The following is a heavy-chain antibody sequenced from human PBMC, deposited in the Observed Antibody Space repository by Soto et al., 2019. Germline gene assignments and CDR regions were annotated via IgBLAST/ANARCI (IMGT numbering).Heavy chain of an antibody. J-gene: IGHJ4*02. D-gene: IGHD2-21*02. CDR1: GFTFSDYI. Sequence: GGSLRLSCAASGFTFSDYIMNWVRQAPGEGPDWVSYISNSSSTIHYADSVKGRFTISRDNAKNSLYMQMNRLRAEDTAVYNSASDRGVLKWCLPPYYFDYWDQGALVTVSS. CDR2: ISNSSSTI. V-gene: IGHV3-48*01. CDR3: ASDRGVLKWCLPPYYFDY.